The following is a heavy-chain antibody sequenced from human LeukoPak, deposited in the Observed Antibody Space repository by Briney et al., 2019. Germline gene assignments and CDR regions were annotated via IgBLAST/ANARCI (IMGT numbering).Heavy chain of an antibody. CDR3: ARVYYYDSSGYSNWFDP. CDR1: GGSISSSSYY. CDR2: IYYSGST. D-gene: IGHD3-22*01. Sequence: SETLSLTCTVSGGSISSSSYYWGWIRQPPGKGLEWIGSIYYSGSTYYNPSLKSRVTISEDTSKNQFSLKLSSVTAADTAVYYCARVYYYDSSGYSNWFDPWGQGTLVTVSS. J-gene: IGHJ5*02. V-gene: IGHV4-39*07.